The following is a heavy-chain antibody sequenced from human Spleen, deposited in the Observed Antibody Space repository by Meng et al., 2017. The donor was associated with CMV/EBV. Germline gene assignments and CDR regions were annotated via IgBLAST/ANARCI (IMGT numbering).Heavy chain of an antibody. V-gene: IGHV3-15*01. CDR2: IKSKTDGGTT. CDR1: GFTFSSYW. D-gene: IGHD6-6*01. CDR3: TTEFLWEYSSSSLYYFDY. Sequence: GGSLRLSCAASGFTFSSYWMSWVRQAPGKGLEWVGRIKSKTDGGTTDYAAPVKGRFTISRDDSKNTLYLQMNSLKTEDTAVYYCTTEFLWEYSSSSLYYFDYWGQGTLVTVSS. J-gene: IGHJ4*02.